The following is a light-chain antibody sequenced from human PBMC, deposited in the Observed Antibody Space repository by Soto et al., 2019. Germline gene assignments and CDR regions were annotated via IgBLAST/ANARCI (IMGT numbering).Light chain of an antibody. V-gene: IGKV3-11*01. Sequence: EIVLTQSPASLSLSPGERATLSCRASQSVSSHLAWFQQRPGQAPRLLIYGASNRATGIPARFGGSGSGTNFTLTISSLELEDFAVYYCQRRSNWPPVLTFGGGTKVEIK. CDR1: QSVSSH. CDR2: GAS. J-gene: IGKJ4*01. CDR3: QRRSNWPPVLT.